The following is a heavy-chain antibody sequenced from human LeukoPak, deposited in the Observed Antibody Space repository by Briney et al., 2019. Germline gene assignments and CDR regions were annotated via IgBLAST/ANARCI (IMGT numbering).Heavy chain of an antibody. J-gene: IGHJ4*01. Sequence: PGGSLRLSCAASVFTISSYAMHWVRQAPGKGLEWVAVISYDGSNKYYADSVKGRFTISRDNSKNTLYLQMNSLRAEDTAVYYCARDQGDGYPGGYWGHGTLVTVSS. CDR2: ISYDGSNK. D-gene: IGHD5-24*01. CDR3: ARDQGDGYPGGY. V-gene: IGHV3-30-3*01. CDR1: VFTISSYA.